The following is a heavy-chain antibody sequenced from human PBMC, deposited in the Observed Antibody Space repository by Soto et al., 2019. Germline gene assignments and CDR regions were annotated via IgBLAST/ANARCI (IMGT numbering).Heavy chain of an antibody. J-gene: IGHJ4*02. D-gene: IGHD3-16*01. V-gene: IGHV4-39*01. Sequence: QLQLQESGPGLVKPSETLSLTCTVSGGSISSSSYYWGWIRQPPGKGLEWIGSIYYSGSTYYNPSLKSRVTISVDTSKNQFSLKLSSVTAADTAVYYCARRPPLIWVDYWGQGTLVTVSS. CDR3: ARRPPLIWVDY. CDR2: IYYSGST. CDR1: GGSISSSSYY.